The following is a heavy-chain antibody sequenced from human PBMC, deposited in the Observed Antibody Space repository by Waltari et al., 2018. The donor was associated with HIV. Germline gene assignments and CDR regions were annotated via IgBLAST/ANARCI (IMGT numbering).Heavy chain of an antibody. CDR3: ARERDYSDTRALDY. Sequence: QVQLQESGPGLVKPSGTLSLTCTVSGASISSYYWSWIRQPAGQGLEWVGSIYTSENTHYNPSLKVRVTMAVDTSKNQFSLKLSSVTAADTAVYYCARERDYSDTRALDYWGQGTLVTVSS. V-gene: IGHV4-4*07. CDR1: GASISSYY. CDR2: IYTSENT. D-gene: IGHD4-17*01. J-gene: IGHJ4*02.